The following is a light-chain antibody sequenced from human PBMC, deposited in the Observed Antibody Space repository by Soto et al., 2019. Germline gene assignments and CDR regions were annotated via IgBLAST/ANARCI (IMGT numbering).Light chain of an antibody. CDR1: NSNIGSNT. CDR2: NNN. Sequence: QSVLTQPPSASGTPGQRVTISCSGGNSNIGSNTVIWYQHLPGTAPKLLIYNNNQRPSGVPDRFSRSKSGTSASLAISGLQSEDEADYYCSAWDDSLNGHAVFGGGTQLTVL. V-gene: IGLV1-44*01. J-gene: IGLJ7*01. CDR3: SAWDDSLNGHAV.